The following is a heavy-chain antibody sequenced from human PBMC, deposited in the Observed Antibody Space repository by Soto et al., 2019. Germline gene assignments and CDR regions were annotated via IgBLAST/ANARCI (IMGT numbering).Heavy chain of an antibody. V-gene: IGHV4-34*01. CDR3: ARMYSSGSGWFHP. CDR2: INHSGGT. J-gene: IGHJ5*02. D-gene: IGHD3-22*01. CDR1: RRFLVAYN. Sequence: ENQCLTCAVYRRFLVAYNGSWTRQPPGKGLEWIGEINHSGGTSYNPSLKSRVTISVDTSKSQFSMTLTSVTAADTALYYCARMYSSGSGWFHPWGQGTLVTGSS.